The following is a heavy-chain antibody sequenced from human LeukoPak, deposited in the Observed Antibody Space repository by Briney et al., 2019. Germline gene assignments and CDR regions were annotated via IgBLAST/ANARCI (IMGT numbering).Heavy chain of an antibody. CDR3: ARGGVYSTSAVDY. CDR2: ISSSGGST. Sequence: GGSLRLSCVASGFTFSTYGMSWVRQAPGKGLEWVSAISSSGGSTYYADSVKGRFTISRDNAKNTLYLQMNSLRADDTAVYYCARGGVYSTSAVDYWGQGTLVTVSS. CDR1: GFTFSTYG. J-gene: IGHJ4*02. D-gene: IGHD6-6*01. V-gene: IGHV3-23*01.